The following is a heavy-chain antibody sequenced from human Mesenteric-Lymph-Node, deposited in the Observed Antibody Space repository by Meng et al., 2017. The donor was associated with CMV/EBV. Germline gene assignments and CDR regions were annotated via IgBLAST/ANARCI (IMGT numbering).Heavy chain of an antibody. Sequence: SVKVSCKASGGTFSSYAISWVRQAPGQGLEWMGGIIPIFGTANYAQKFQGRVTITTDESTSTAYMELSSLRSEDTAVYYCARRSQGLYGMDVWGQGTTVTVSS. CDR3: ARRSQGLYGMDV. V-gene: IGHV1-69*05. J-gene: IGHJ6*02. CDR1: GGTFSSYA. CDR2: IIPIFGTA.